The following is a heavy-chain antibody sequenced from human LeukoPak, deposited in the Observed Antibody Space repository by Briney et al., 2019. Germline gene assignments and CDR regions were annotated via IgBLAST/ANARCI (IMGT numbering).Heavy chain of an antibody. CDR3: AREPVTTGGYYYYYYMDV. CDR2: INHSGST. Sequence: PSETLSLTCAVYGGSFSGYYWSWIRQPPGKGLEWIGEINHSGSTNYNPSLKSRVTISVDTSKNQFSLKLSSVTAADTAVYYCAREPVTTGGYYYYYYMDVWGKGTTVTISS. D-gene: IGHD2-15*01. CDR1: GGSFSGYY. J-gene: IGHJ6*03. V-gene: IGHV4-34*01.